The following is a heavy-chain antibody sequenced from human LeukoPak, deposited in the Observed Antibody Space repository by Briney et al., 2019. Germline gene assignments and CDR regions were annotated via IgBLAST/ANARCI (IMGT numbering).Heavy chain of an antibody. CDR3: ARDRTGGPDI. CDR2: IFYSGST. Sequence: KPSETLSLTCTVSDGSLSNYYWSWIRQPPGKGLEWIGYIFYSGSTHYIPSLKSRVTMSVDTSKNQFFLKLTAVTAADTAIYYCARDRTGGPDIWGQGTLVTVSS. D-gene: IGHD2-8*02. CDR1: DGSLSNYY. J-gene: IGHJ4*02. V-gene: IGHV4-59*01.